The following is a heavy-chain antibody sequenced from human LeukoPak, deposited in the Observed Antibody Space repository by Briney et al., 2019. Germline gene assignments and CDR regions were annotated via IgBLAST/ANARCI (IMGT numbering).Heavy chain of an antibody. CDR2: TYYRSKWYN. J-gene: IGHJ5*02. CDR1: GDTVSSNSAA. Sequence: SRTRSLTCAISGDTVSSNSAAWNWIRQSPSRGLEWLGRTYYRSKWYNEYAVSMKSRIIISTDTSKNQFSLQLNSVTPDDTAVYYCSRGSWFDPWGQGTLVTVSS. CDR3: SRGSWFDP. V-gene: IGHV6-1*01.